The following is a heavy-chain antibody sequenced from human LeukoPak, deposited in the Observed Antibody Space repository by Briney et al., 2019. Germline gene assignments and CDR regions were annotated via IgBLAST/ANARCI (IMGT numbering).Heavy chain of an antibody. CDR2: ISSSSSTI. V-gene: IGHV3-48*01. Sequence: GGSLRLSCAASGFTFSSYSMNWVRQAPGKGLEWVSYISSSSSTIYYADSVKGRFTISRDNAKNPLYLQMNSLRAEDTAVYYCAREEEQWLVTYFDYWGQGTLVTVSS. D-gene: IGHD6-19*01. J-gene: IGHJ4*02. CDR3: AREEEQWLVTYFDY. CDR1: GFTFSSYS.